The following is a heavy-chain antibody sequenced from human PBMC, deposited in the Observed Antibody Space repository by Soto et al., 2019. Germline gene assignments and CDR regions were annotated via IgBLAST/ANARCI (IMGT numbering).Heavy chain of an antibody. Sequence: GEALKISCKGSGYSFTSYWISLVRQMPGKGLELMGRIDPNDSDTNYSPSFQGHVTISADKSISTAYLQWSSLKASDTAMYYCARHVFLGGNWNYLDYWGQGILVTVS. V-gene: IGHV5-10-1*01. J-gene: IGHJ4*02. CDR3: ARHVFLGGNWNYLDY. CDR2: IDPNDSDT. CDR1: GYSFTSYW. D-gene: IGHD1-20*01.